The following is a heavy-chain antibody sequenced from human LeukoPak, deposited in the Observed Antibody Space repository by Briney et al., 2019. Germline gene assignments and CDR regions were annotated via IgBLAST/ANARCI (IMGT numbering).Heavy chain of an antibody. CDR3: ARAARDRFLEWSVYYYYYMDV. V-gene: IGHV3-30-3*01. D-gene: IGHD3-3*01. CDR1: GFTFSSYA. Sequence: GGSLRLSCAASGFTFSSYAMHWVRQAPGKGLEWVAVISYDGSNKYYADSVKGRFTISRDNYKNTLYLQMNSLRAEDTAVYYCARAARDRFLEWSVYYYYYMDVWGKGTTVTVSS. J-gene: IGHJ6*03. CDR2: ISYDGSNK.